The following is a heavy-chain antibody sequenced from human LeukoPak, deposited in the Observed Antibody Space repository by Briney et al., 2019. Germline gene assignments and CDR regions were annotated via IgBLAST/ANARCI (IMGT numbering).Heavy chain of an antibody. V-gene: IGHV3-48*03. J-gene: IGHJ4*02. CDR1: GFTFSSYE. CDR3: ATYYDILTGYYPRRDY. CDR2: ISSSGSTI. D-gene: IGHD3-9*01. Sequence: GGSLRLSRAASGFTFSSYEMNWVRQAPGKGLEWVSYISSSGSTIYYADSVKGRFTISRDNAKNSLYLQMNSLRAEDTAVYYCATYYDILTGYYPRRDYWGQGTLVTVSS.